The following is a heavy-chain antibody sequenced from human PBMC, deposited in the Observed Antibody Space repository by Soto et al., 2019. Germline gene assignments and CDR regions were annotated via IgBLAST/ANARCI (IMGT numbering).Heavy chain of an antibody. CDR2: ISGSGSRT. CDR3: AKEGRAWDDAFEI. Sequence: GGSLRLSCAASGFTFSSYAMSWVRQAPGKGLEWVSVISGSGSRTHYADSVKGRFTISRDNSMNTLYLQMNSLRAEDTAVYYCAKEGRAWDDAFEIWGQGTMVTVSS. J-gene: IGHJ3*02. CDR1: GFTFSSYA. D-gene: IGHD1-26*01. V-gene: IGHV3-23*01.